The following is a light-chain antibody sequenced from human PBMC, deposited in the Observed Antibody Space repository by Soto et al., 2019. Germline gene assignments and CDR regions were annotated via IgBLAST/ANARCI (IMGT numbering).Light chain of an antibody. Sequence: QSVLTQPPSASGTPGQRVTISCSGSTSNIGRNFVYWYQQLPGTAPKLLIYGTSNRPSGVPDRFSGSKSGTSASLAITGLQAEDEADYYCQSFDTSLNGLIFGGGTKLTVL. J-gene: IGLJ2*01. CDR3: QSFDTSLNGLI. CDR2: GTS. V-gene: IGLV1-44*01. CDR1: TSNIGRNF.